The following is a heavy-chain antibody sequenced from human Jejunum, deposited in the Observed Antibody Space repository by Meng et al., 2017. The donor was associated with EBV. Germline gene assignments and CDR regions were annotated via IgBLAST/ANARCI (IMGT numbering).Heavy chain of an antibody. CDR1: GFTFSTYW. CDR2: INNDGSTT. CDR3: ARNYRDY. V-gene: IGHV3-74*03. Sequence: EGQLVASGGGLVQPGGALGLSCAASGFTFSTYWMHWVRQTPGKGLEWVSRINNDGSTTQYADSVRGRFTISRDNAKSTLYLQMNSLTAEDTAVYYCARNYRDYWGQGTLVTVSS. D-gene: IGHD4-11*01. J-gene: IGHJ4*02.